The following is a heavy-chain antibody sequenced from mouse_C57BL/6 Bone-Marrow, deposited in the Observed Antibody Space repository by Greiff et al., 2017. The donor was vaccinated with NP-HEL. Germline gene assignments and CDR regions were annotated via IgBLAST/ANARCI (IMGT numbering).Heavy chain of an antibody. CDR1: GFTFSSYA. Sequence: EVQRVESGEGLVKPGGSLKLSCAASGFTFSSYAMSWVRQTPEKRLEWVAYISSGGDYIYYADTVKGRFTISRDNARNTLYLQMSSLKSEDTARYYWTRVGYYYGSSYSSWCAYWGQGTLVTVSA. D-gene: IGHD1-1*01. CDR2: ISSGGDYI. CDR3: TRVGYYYGSSYSSWCAY. V-gene: IGHV5-9-1*02. J-gene: IGHJ3*01.